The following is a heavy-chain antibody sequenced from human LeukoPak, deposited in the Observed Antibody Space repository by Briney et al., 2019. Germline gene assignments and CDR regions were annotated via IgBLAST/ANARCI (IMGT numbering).Heavy chain of an antibody. J-gene: IGHJ4*02. CDR1: GYTFTTYG. CDR2: ISAYSGST. CDR3: ARGDDYGDYWGLY. V-gene: IGHV1-18*01. D-gene: IGHD4-17*01. Sequence: ASVKVSCKASGYTFTTYGISWVRQAPGQGLEWMGWISAYSGSTNYAQKLQGRVTMTTDTSTSTAYMELRSLISDDAAVYYCARGDDYGDYWGLYWGRGTLVTVSS.